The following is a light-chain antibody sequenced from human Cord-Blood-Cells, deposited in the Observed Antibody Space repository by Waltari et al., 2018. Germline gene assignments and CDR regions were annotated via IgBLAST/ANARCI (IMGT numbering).Light chain of an antibody. CDR2: DNN. CDR3: GTWDSSLSAGV. CDR1: SSNIGNKY. Sequence: QSVLTQPPSVSAAPGQTVTISCSGSSSNIGNKYVSWYQQLPATAPKLLIYDNNTRPSGIPDLFSGSKSGTSATLGITGLQTGVEADYYCGTWDSSLSAGVFGGGTKLTVL. V-gene: IGLV1-51*01. J-gene: IGLJ3*02.